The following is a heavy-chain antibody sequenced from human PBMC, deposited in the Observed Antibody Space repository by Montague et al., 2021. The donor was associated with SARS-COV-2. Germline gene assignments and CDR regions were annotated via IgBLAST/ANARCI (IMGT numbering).Heavy chain of an antibody. CDR3: ARDLTYYDILTGYFAESPHYYYYYGMDV. CDR1: GFTFSSYG. D-gene: IGHD3-9*01. V-gene: IGHV3-33*05. CDR2: ISYDGSNR. J-gene: IGHJ6*02. Sequence: SLRLSCAASGFTFSSYGMHWVRQAPGKGLEWVAVISYDGSNRYYADSAKGRLTIPRDNSKNTLYLQMNSLRAEDTAVYYCARDLTYYDILTGYFAESPHYYYYYGMDVWGQGTTVTVSS.